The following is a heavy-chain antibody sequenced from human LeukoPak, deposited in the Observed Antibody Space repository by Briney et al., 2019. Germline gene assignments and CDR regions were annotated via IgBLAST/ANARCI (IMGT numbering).Heavy chain of an antibody. J-gene: IGHJ4*02. CDR2: IYYNGAT. V-gene: IGHV4-59*08. D-gene: IGHD5-24*01. CDR1: GGSISTYY. Sequence: SGTLSLTCTVSGGSISTYYWSWIRQPPGKGLEWIGYIYYNGATDYNPSLKSRVTISVDTSKNQFSLKLSSVTAADTAVYYCARSGGYNLNFDYWGQGTLVTVSS. CDR3: ARSGGYNLNFDY.